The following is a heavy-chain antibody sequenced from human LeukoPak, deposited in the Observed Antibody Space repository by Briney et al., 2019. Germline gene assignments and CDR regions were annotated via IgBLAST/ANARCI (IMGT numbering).Heavy chain of an antibody. CDR2: IYHSGST. D-gene: IGHD1-26*01. CDR3: ARSSGSYSRLDFGY. Sequence: SETLSLTCAVSGGSISSSNWWSWVRQPPGKGLEWIGEIYHSGSTNYNPSLKSRVTISVDKSKNQFSLKLSSVTAADTAVYYCARSSGSYSRLDFGYWGQGTLVTVSS. CDR1: GGSISSSNW. J-gene: IGHJ4*02. V-gene: IGHV4-4*02.